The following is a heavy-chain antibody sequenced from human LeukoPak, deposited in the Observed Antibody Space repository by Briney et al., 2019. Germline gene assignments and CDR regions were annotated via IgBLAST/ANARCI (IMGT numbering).Heavy chain of an antibody. CDR2: ISYSGST. CDR1: GGSISSSSYY. V-gene: IGHV4-39*01. J-gene: IGHJ4*02. CDR3: ARHLVGSNWFFDH. Sequence: SETLSLTCTVSGGSISSSSYYWGWIRQPPGKGLEWIGSISYSGSTYYNPSLKSRVTIFVDTPKNQFSLRLNSVTAADTAVYYCARHLVGSNWFFDHWGQGTLVTVSS. D-gene: IGHD6-13*01.